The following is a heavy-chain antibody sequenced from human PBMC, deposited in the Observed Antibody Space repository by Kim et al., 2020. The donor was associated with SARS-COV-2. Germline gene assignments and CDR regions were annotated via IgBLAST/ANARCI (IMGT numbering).Heavy chain of an antibody. CDR2: IWYDGSNK. Sequence: GGSLRLSCAASGFTFSSYGMHWVRQAPGKGLEWVAVIWYDGSNKYYADSVKGRFTISRDNSKNTLYLQMNSLRAEDTAVYYCARDGEKAPEYYDILTGSSSNGMDVWGQGTTVTVSS. CDR1: GFTFSSYG. CDR3: ARDGEKAPEYYDILTGSSSNGMDV. D-gene: IGHD3-9*01. J-gene: IGHJ6*02. V-gene: IGHV3-33*01.